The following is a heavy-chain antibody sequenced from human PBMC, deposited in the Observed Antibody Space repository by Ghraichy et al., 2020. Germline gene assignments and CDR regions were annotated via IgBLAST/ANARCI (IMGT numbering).Heavy chain of an antibody. CDR2: MFYTGST. CDR1: GGSISSPSYY. J-gene: IGHJ3*02. Sequence: SETLSLTCTVSGGSISSPSYYWDWIRQPPGKGLEWLGTMFYTGSTSYNSSLRSRVTISVDTSKNQFSLKLNSVTAADTAVYYCAMRYYDFWSGYASFDIWGQGTMVTVSS. CDR3: AMRYYDFWSGYASFDI. D-gene: IGHD3-3*01. V-gene: IGHV4-39*01.